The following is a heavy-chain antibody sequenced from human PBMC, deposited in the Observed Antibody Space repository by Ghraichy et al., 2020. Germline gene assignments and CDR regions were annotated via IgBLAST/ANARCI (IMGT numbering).Heavy chain of an antibody. CDR2: TSITSSTI. V-gene: IGHV3-48*01. CDR1: GFTFSSYN. D-gene: IGHD1-26*01. J-gene: IGHJ4*02. Sequence: GGSLRLSCAASGFTFSSYNMDWVRQAPGKGLEWVSYTSITSSTIHYADSVMGRFTISRDNAKNVLYLQMDRLKVEDTAVYYCARDRGGGYSGSYYDEWGQGTLVTVSS. CDR3: ARDRGGGYSGSYYDE.